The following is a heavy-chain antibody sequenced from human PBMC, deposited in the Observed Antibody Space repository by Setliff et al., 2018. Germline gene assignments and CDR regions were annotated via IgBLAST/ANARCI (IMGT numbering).Heavy chain of an antibody. D-gene: IGHD5-18*01. Sequence: ASVKVSCKAPGSTFTSYAMNWVRQAPGQGLEWMGWINTNTGNPTYAQGFTGRFVFSLDTSVSTAYLQISSLKAEDTAVYYCAKAVETAMVAATLFFDPWGQGTLVTVSS. CDR1: GSTFTSYA. CDR2: INTNTGNP. CDR3: AKAVETAMVAATLFFDP. J-gene: IGHJ5*02. V-gene: IGHV7-4-1*02.